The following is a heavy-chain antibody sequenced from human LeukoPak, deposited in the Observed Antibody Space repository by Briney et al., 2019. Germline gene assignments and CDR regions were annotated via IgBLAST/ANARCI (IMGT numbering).Heavy chain of an antibody. V-gene: IGHV5-51*01. Sequence: GEALKISWKGSGYSFTSYWIGLVRQMPGRGVEWRCIIYHSCDTKYSPSFQGQVTISADTSISTAYMQWSSLKASDYAMYYRARRSYSVYGFDYWGQGTLVTVSS. D-gene: IGHD5/OR15-5a*01. CDR1: GYSFTSYW. J-gene: IGHJ4*02. CDR3: ARRSYSVYGFDY. CDR2: IYHSCDT.